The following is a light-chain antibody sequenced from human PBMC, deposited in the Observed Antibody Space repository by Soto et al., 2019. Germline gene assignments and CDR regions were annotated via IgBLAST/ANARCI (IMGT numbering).Light chain of an antibody. CDR3: QQRSNWPPPIT. J-gene: IGKJ5*01. Sequence: EVVLTQSPATLSLSPGERATLSCRASQSVSSYLAWYQQKPGQAPRLLIHGAAYRATGIPARFSGSGSGTYFTLTISSLEPEDFAVYYCQQRSNWPPPITFGQGTRLEIK. V-gene: IGKV3-11*01. CDR2: GAA. CDR1: QSVSSY.